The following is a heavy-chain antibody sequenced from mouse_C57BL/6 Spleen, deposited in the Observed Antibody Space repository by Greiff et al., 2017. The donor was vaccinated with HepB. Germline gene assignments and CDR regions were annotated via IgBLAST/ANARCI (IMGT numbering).Heavy chain of an antibody. Sequence: QVQLQQSGAELARPGASVKLSCKASGYTFTSYGISWVKQRTGQGLEWIGEIYPRSGNTYYNEKFKGKATLTADKSSSTAYMELRSLTSEDSAVYFWASKPITTVVARDYAMDYWGQGTSVTVSS. D-gene: IGHD1-1*01. CDR3: ASKPITTVVARDYAMDY. V-gene: IGHV1-81*01. J-gene: IGHJ4*01. CDR1: GYTFTSYG. CDR2: IYPRSGNT.